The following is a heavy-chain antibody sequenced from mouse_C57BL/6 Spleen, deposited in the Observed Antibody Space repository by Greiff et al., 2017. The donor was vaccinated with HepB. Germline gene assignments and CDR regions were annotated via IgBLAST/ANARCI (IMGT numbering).Heavy chain of an antibody. CDR2: IDPSDSYT. V-gene: IGHV1-59*01. CDR3: ARKGDWEGFAY. Sequence: VQLQQPGAELVRPGTSVKLSCKASGYTFTSYWMHWVKQRPGQGLEWIGVIDPSDSYTNYNQKFKGKATLTVDTSSSTAYMQLSSLTSEDSAVYYCARKGDWEGFAYWGQGTLVTVSA. J-gene: IGHJ3*01. D-gene: IGHD4-1*01. CDR1: GYTFTSYW.